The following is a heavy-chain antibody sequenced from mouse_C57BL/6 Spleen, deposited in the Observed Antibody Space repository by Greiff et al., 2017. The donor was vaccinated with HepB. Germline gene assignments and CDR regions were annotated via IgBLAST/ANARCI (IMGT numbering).Heavy chain of an antibody. J-gene: IGHJ2*01. CDR3: ARRPIYYGSSYDYFDY. D-gene: IGHD1-1*01. CDR1: GYTFTDYY. CDR2: INPYNGGN. Sequence: EVQLQQSGPVLVKPGASVKMSCKASGYTFTDYYMNWVKQSHGKSLEWIGVINPYNGGNSYNQKFKGKATLTVDKSSSTAYMELNSLTSEDSAVYYCARRPIYYGSSYDYFDYWGQGTTLTVSS. V-gene: IGHV1-19*01.